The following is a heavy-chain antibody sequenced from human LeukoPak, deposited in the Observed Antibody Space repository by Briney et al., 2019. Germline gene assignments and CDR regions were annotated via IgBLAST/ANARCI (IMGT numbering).Heavy chain of an antibody. CDR3: ARAGKLLWFGEPPNWFDP. V-gene: IGHV3-21*01. J-gene: IGHJ5*02. CDR2: ISSSSYI. Sequence: AGGSLRLSCAASGFTFSSYSMNWVRQAPGKGLEWVSSISSSSYIYYADSVKGRFTISRDNAKSSLYLQMNSLRAEDTAVYYCARAGKLLWFGEPPNWFDPWGQGTLVTVSS. D-gene: IGHD3-10*01. CDR1: GFTFSSYS.